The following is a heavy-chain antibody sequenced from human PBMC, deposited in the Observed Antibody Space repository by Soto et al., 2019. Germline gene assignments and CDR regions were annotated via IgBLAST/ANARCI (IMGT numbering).Heavy chain of an antibody. V-gene: IGHV1-18*01. D-gene: IGHD3-22*01. Sequence: QVQLVQSGGEVKKPGASVKVSCKASGYTFTTYGVSWVRQAPGQGLEWMGWISAYNGNTSYAQKLQGRVTMTTDTSTSTAYMELRSLRSDDTAVYYCARVFFRLFAFDIWGQGTMVTVSS. CDR1: GYTFTTYG. J-gene: IGHJ3*02. CDR2: ISAYNGNT. CDR3: ARVFFRLFAFDI.